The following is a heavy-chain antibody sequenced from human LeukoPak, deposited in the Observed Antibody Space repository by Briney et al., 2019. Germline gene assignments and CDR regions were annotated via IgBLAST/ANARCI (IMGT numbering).Heavy chain of an antibody. V-gene: IGHV1-69*02. CDR1: GGTFSSYT. CDR3: TRFRETTVAPDAFDI. Sequence: SVKVSCKASGGTFSSYTISWVRQAPGQGLEWMGRIIPILGIANYAQKFQGRVTITADKSTSTAYMELSSLRSEDTAVYYCTRFRETTVAPDAFDIWGQGTMVTVSS. CDR2: IIPILGIA. J-gene: IGHJ3*02. D-gene: IGHD4-11*01.